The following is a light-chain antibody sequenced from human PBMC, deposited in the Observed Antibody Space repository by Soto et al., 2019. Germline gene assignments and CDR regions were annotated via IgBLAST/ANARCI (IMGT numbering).Light chain of an antibody. Sequence: ETVLTQSPGTLSLSPGDRATLSCRASQTVSNSYVAWYQHKPGQAPRVLIHAASRRTTGIPDRFSGSASGTEFTLTISRLEPEDLAVYYCQQYGNSPWTFGQGTKVEI. CDR2: AAS. J-gene: IGKJ1*01. V-gene: IGKV3-20*01. CDR1: QTVSNSY. CDR3: QQYGNSPWT.